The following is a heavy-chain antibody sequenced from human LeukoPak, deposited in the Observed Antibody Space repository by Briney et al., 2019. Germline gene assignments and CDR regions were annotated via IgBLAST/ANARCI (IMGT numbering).Heavy chain of an antibody. Sequence: PSETLSLTCAVYGGSFSGYYWSSIRQPPGKGLEWIGEINHSGSTNYNPSLKSRVTISVDTSKNQFSLKLSSVTAEDTAVYYCARRRLGGNWNSKEGAWFDPWGQGTLVTVSS. D-gene: IGHD1-7*01. V-gene: IGHV4-34*01. J-gene: IGHJ5*02. CDR2: INHSGST. CDR1: GGSFSGYY. CDR3: ARRRLGGNWNSKEGAWFDP.